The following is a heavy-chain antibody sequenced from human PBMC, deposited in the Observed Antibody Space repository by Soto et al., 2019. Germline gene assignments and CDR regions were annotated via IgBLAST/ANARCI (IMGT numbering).Heavy chain of an antibody. J-gene: IGHJ4*02. V-gene: IGHV1-69*12. CDR3: ARGQTGGGWGYYFDY. Sequence: QVQLVQSGAEVKKPGSSVKVSCKASGGTFSSYAIDWVRQAPGQGLEWMGGIIPIFGTADYAQKVQGRVTITGDESTSTAYMELSSLRSEDTAVYYCARGQTGGGWGYYFDYWGQGTLVTVSS. CDR1: GGTFSSYA. CDR2: IIPIFGTA. D-gene: IGHD3-16*01.